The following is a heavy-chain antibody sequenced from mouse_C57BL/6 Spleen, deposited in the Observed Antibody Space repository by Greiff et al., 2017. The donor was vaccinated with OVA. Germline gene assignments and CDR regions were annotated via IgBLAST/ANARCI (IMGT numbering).Heavy chain of an antibody. Sequence: QVQLQQPGAELVKPGASVKLSCKASGYTFTSYWMHWVKQRPGQGLEWIGMIHPTSGSTNYNVKFKSKATLTVDKSSSTAYMQLSSLTSEDSAVYYCARWGYDYDEAMDYWGQGTSVTVSS. CDR1: GYTFTSYW. D-gene: IGHD2-4*01. CDR2: IHPTSGST. J-gene: IGHJ4*01. CDR3: ARWGYDYDEAMDY. V-gene: IGHV1-64*01.